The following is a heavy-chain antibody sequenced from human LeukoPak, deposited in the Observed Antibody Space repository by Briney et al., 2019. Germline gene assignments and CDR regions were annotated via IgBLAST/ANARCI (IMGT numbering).Heavy chain of an antibody. Sequence: ASVKVSCKASGYTFTSYGISWVRQAPGQGLEWMGWISAYNGNTNYAQKLQGRVTMTTDTSTSTAYMELRSLRSDDTAVYYCARWGHYYGSGSYSWFDPWGQGTLVTVSS. CDR1: GYTFTSYG. D-gene: IGHD3-10*01. CDR2: ISAYNGNT. CDR3: ARWGHYYGSGSYSWFDP. V-gene: IGHV1-18*01. J-gene: IGHJ5*02.